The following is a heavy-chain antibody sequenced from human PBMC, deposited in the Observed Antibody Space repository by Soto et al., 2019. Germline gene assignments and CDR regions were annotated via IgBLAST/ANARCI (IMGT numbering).Heavy chain of an antibody. D-gene: IGHD3-10*01. Sequence: GGSLRLSCAASGFTFSNAWMSWVRQAPGKGLEWVGRIKSKTDGGTTDYAAPVKGRFTISRDDSKNTLYLQMNSLKTEDTAVYYCTTDHYGSGSYLAFDIWGQGTMVTVSS. CDR3: TTDHYGSGSYLAFDI. CDR1: GFTFSNAW. J-gene: IGHJ3*02. V-gene: IGHV3-15*01. CDR2: IKSKTDGGTT.